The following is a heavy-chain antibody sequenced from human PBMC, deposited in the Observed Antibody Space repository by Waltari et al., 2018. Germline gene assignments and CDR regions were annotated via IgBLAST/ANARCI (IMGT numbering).Heavy chain of an antibody. CDR1: GFTFSSYG. CDR2: IWYDGSNK. Sequence: QVQLVESGGGVVQPGRSLRLSCAASGFTFSSYGMHWVRQAPGKGLEWVAVIWYDGSNKYYADSVKGRFTISRDNSKNTRYLQMNSLRAEDTAVYYCARDLVGATSFDYWGQGTLVTVSS. D-gene: IGHD1-26*01. V-gene: IGHV3-33*01. CDR3: ARDLVGATSFDY. J-gene: IGHJ4*02.